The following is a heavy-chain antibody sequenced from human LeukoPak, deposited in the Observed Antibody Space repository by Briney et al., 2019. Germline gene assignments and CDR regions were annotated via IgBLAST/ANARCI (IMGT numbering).Heavy chain of an antibody. J-gene: IGHJ4*02. CDR3: ATQTSGTYGYFEY. D-gene: IGHD1-26*01. Sequence: GGSLRLSCAASGFTFSSYGMSWVRQTPGKGLEWVSVIRGSGVYTLYADSVKGRLTISRDNSKNTLYLQMNSLRAEDTAIYFCATQTSGTYGYFEYWGQGTLVTVSS. CDR1: GFTFSSYG. CDR2: IRGSGVYT. V-gene: IGHV3-23*01.